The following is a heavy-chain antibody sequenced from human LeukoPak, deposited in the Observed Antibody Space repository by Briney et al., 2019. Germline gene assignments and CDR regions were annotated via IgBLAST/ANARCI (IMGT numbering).Heavy chain of an antibody. CDR1: GFTFSSAW. J-gene: IGHJ4*02. D-gene: IGHD3-16*01. CDR2: IKDDGSDK. Sequence: PGGCLRLSCAASGFTFSSAWMTWVRQAPGKGLEWVATIKDDGSDKYYVDSVKGRFTISRDNAKKSLWLQMNSLRVEDTAMYYCADLGSRDWGQGTLVTVSS. CDR3: ADLGSRD. V-gene: IGHV3-7*01.